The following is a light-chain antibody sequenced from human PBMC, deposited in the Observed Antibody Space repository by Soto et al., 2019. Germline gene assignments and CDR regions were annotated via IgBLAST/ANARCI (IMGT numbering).Light chain of an antibody. J-gene: IGKJ5*01. CDR1: QSVSDN. CDR2: SAS. V-gene: IGKV3-15*01. CDR3: QQSNAWPII. Sequence: EIIMTQSPATLSVSPGERVTLSCRASQSVSDNVAWYQQRPGQSPRLLMHSASARAAGLPARFSGSGSGTEFSLSVHSLQSEDFAVYFCQQSNAWPIIFGQGTRLETK.